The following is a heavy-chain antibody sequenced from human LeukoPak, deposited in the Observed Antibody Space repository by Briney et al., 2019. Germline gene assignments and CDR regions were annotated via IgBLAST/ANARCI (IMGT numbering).Heavy chain of an antibody. J-gene: IGHJ6*03. Sequence: ASVKVPCKASGYTFTGYYMHWVRQAPGQGLEWMGWINPNSGGTNYAQKFQGRVTMTRDTSISTAYMELSRLRSDDTAVYYCARAGDYYYYYMDVWGKGTTVTVSS. CDR1: GYTFTGYY. D-gene: IGHD4-17*01. V-gene: IGHV1-2*02. CDR3: ARAGDYYYYYMDV. CDR2: INPNSGGT.